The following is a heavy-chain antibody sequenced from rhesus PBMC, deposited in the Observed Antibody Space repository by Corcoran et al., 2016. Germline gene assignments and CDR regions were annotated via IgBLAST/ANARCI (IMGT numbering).Heavy chain of an antibody. Sequence: QVQLQQWGEGLVKPSETLSLTCAVYGGSISGYYYWSWIRQPPWKGLEWIWYIYCNSASTNYNPSLKNRVTISKDTSRNQFSLKLSSVTAADTAVYYCARVNWNYWLRGLDSWGQGVVVTVSS. D-gene: IGHD1-26*01. J-gene: IGHJ6*01. CDR3: ARVNWNYWLRGLDS. CDR1: GGSISGYYY. CDR2: IYCNSAST. V-gene: IGHV4-73*01.